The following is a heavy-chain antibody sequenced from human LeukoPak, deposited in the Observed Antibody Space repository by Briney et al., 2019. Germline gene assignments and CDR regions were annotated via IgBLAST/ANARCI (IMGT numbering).Heavy chain of an antibody. CDR1: SGSIRDKYY. D-gene: IGHD3-16*01. CDR3: VRHWGHNYYYGLGV. V-gene: IGHV4-39*01. CDR2: QYYGSHT. Sequence: TSETLSLTCSVSSGSIRDKYYWGWIRQPPGKGLEWIASQYYGSHTYYTPSLESRVTISLDASRNQFSLQLRSVTAADTAVYYCVRHWGHNYYYGLGVWGQGTSVIVAS. J-gene: IGHJ6*02.